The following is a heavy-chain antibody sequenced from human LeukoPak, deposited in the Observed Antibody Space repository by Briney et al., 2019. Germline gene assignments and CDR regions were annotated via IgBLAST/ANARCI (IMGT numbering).Heavy chain of an antibody. V-gene: IGHV4-31*03. D-gene: IGHD4-23*01. J-gene: IGHJ2*01. Sequence: SQTLSLTCTVSGGSISSGGYYWSWIRQHPGKGLEWIGYIYYSGSTYYNPSLKSRVTISVDTSKNQFSLKLSSVTAADTAVYYCARARYGGKPYWYFDLWGRGTLVTVSS. CDR1: GGSISSGGYY. CDR2: IYYSGST. CDR3: ARARYGGKPYWYFDL.